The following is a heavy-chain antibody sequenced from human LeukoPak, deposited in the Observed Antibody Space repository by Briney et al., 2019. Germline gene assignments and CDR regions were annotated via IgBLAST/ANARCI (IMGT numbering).Heavy chain of an antibody. Sequence: GGSLRLSCAASGFTFSSYAMSWVRQAPGKGLEWVSGVSGSGGSTYYADSVKGRFTISRDNSKNTLYLQMNSLRAEDTAVYYCAKGKDVWGSYRTEFDFWGQGTLVTVSS. CDR3: AKGKDVWGSYRTEFDF. J-gene: IGHJ4*02. V-gene: IGHV3-23*01. CDR1: GFTFSSYA. D-gene: IGHD3-16*02. CDR2: VSGSGGST.